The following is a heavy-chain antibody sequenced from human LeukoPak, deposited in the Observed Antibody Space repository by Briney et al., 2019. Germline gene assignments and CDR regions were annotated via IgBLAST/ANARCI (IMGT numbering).Heavy chain of an antibody. J-gene: IGHJ4*02. CDR3: AIDPNWGTHS. D-gene: IGHD7-27*01. CDR2: IGSSGGGI. Sequence: GGSLRLSCAASGFTFSTYTMYWVRHPPGKRLEWVSIIGSSGGGIHYADSVKGRFTISRDNSRNALYLQMNSLRVEDTAVYYCAIDPNWGTHSWGQGVLVTVSS. V-gene: IGHV3-23*01. CDR1: GFTFSTYT.